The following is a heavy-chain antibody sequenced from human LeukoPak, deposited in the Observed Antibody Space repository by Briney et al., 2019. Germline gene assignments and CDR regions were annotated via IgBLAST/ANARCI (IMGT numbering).Heavy chain of an antibody. J-gene: IGHJ6*03. D-gene: IGHD5-24*01. CDR1: GGSISSYY. CDR3: ATDRRSDGYNAYYYYYMDV. CDR2: IYTSGST. Sequence: PSETLSLTCTVSGGSISSYYWSWIRQPPGKGLEWIGYIYTSGSTNYNPSLKSRVTISVDTSKNQSSLKLSSVTAADTAVYYCATDRRSDGYNAYYYYYMDVWGKGTTVTVSS. V-gene: IGHV4-4*09.